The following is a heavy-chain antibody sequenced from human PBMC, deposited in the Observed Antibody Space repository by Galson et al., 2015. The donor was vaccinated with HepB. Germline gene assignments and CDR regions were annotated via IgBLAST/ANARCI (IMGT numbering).Heavy chain of an antibody. D-gene: IGHD2-15*01. J-gene: IGHJ5*02. CDR3: AHLGYCSGATCYPNFIRWFDP. CDR1: GFSFSTSGVG. Sequence: PALVKPTQTLTLTCTFSGFSFSTSGVGVGWIRQPPGKALEWLALIYWDDEKNYSPSLKSRLTISKGTSKNQVVLKLTDMDPVDTGTYYCAHLGYCSGATCYPNFIRWFDPWGQGILVTVSS. V-gene: IGHV2-5*02. CDR2: IYWDDEK.